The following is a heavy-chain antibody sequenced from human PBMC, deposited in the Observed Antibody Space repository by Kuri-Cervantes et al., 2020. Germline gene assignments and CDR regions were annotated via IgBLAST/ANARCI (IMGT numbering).Heavy chain of an antibody. D-gene: IGHD6-19*01. CDR2: ISYDGLSK. Sequence: GGSLRLSCAASGFTFSYYVIHWVRQAPGRGLEWVALISYDGLSKFYANSVRGRVSISRDNSKNTLYLQFSSLRLEDTAVYYCTSPSWGSSGWYPTDYWGQGTLVTVSS. J-gene: IGHJ4*02. CDR3: TSPSWGSSGWYPTDY. CDR1: GFTFSYYV. V-gene: IGHV3-30*19.